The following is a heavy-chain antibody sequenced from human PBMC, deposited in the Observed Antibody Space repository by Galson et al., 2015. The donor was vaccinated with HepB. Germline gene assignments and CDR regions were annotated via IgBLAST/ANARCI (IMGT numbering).Heavy chain of an antibody. CDR1: GFTFSSYS. CDR2: ISSSSSYI. J-gene: IGHJ6*02. V-gene: IGHV3-21*01. D-gene: IGHD2-21*02. CDR3: ARDQDGDCLGDYYGMDV. Sequence: SLRLSCAASGFTFSSYSMNWVRQAPGKGLEWVSSISSSSSYIYYADSVKGRFTISRDNAKNSLYLQMNSLRAEDTAVYYCARDQDGDCLGDYYGMDVWGQGTTVTVSS.